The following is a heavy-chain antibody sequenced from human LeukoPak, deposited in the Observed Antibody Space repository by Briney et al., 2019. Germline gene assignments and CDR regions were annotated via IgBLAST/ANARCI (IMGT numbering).Heavy chain of an antibody. J-gene: IGHJ5*02. Sequence: SETLSLTCIVSGVSISGGDYWSWIRQHPGKGLEWIGYIFYRGNTYYSPSLKSRVSMSIDTSKNQFSLMLSSVTAADTAVYYCARVIEYSGRFDPWGQGTLVTAFS. V-gene: IGHV4-31*03. CDR3: ARVIEYSGRFDP. CDR2: IFYRGNT. D-gene: IGHD1-26*01. CDR1: GVSISGGDY.